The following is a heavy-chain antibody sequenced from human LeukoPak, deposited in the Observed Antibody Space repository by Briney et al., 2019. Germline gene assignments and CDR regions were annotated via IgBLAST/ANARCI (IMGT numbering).Heavy chain of an antibody. J-gene: IGHJ3*02. V-gene: IGHV4-39*01. Sequence: PSETLSLTCTISGGSISSSRYYWGWIRQPPGKGLEWIVSIYYSGSTYYNPSLKSRVTISLDTSKNQFSLKQSSMSAADTAVYYCASFIEYTSCDAFDIWGQGTMVTVSS. CDR2: IYYSGST. D-gene: IGHD2-2*01. CDR3: ASFIEYTSCDAFDI. CDR1: GGSISSSRYY.